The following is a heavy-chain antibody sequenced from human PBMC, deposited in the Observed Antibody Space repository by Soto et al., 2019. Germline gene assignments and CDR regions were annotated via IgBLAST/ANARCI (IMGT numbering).Heavy chain of an antibody. CDR1: GGTFSSYT. Sequence: QVQLVQSGAEVKKPGSSVKVSCKASGGTFSSYTISWVRQAPGQGLEWMGRIIPILGIANYAQKFQGRVTTTADKSTSTAYIELSSLRSEDTAVYYCARVLKLGILDAFDIWGQGTMVTVSS. CDR2: IIPILGIA. V-gene: IGHV1-69*02. CDR3: ARVLKLGILDAFDI. J-gene: IGHJ3*02. D-gene: IGHD3-10*01.